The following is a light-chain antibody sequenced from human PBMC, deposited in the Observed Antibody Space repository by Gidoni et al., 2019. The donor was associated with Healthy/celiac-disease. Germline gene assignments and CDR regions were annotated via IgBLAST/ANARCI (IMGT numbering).Light chain of an antibody. V-gene: IGKV2-28*01. CDR1: QSLLHSNGYNY. CDR3: MQALQTPLT. J-gene: IGKJ1*01. Sequence: DIVMTQSPLSLPVTPGEPASISCRSSQSLLHSNGYNYLDWYLQKPGQSPQLLIYLCSNRASWVPDRFSGSGSGTDFTLKISRVEAEDVGVYYCMQALQTPLTFGQXTKVEIK. CDR2: LCS.